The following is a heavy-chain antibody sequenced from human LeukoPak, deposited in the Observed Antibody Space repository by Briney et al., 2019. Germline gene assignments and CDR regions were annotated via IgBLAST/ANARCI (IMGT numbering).Heavy chain of an antibody. CDR3: ARESYYDSSGYSHDAFDI. CDR2: IYYSGNT. Sequence: KSSETLSLTCTVSSGSISTSNYYWGWVRQPPGKGLEWIGSIYYSGNTYYKSSLKSRVTIAVDTSKNQFSLKLNSVTAADTAVYYCARESYYDSSGYSHDAFDIWGQGTMVTVSS. J-gene: IGHJ3*02. CDR1: SGSISTSNYY. D-gene: IGHD3-22*01. V-gene: IGHV4-39*07.